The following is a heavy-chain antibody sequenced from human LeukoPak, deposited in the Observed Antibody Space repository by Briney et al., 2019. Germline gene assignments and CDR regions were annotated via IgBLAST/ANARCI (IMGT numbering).Heavy chain of an antibody. J-gene: IGHJ4*02. D-gene: IGHD3-3*01. V-gene: IGHV4-59*11. CDR2: IYYSGST. CDR1: GGSISSHY. Sequence: SETLSLTCTVSGGSISSHYWSWIRQPPGKGLEWIGYIYYSGSTKYNPSLKSRVTISVDTSRNQFSLKLSSVTAADTAAYYCARGSFWSGYPPSNYFDYWGQGALVTVSS. CDR3: ARGSFWSGYPPSNYFDY.